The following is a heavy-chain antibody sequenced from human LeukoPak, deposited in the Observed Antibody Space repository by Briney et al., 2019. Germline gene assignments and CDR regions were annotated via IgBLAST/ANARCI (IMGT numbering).Heavy chain of an antibody. CDR1: GFTFTNAW. D-gene: IGHD3-10*01. CDR2: IKSKTNGGIT. J-gene: IGHJ4*02. CDR3: ATAQGGWFGELLAH. V-gene: IGHV3-15*01. Sequence: KPGGSLRLSCAASGFTFTNAWMTWVRQAPGKGLEWVGRIKSKTNGGITDYAAPVKGRFTISRDDSINTLYLQMSSLKTEDSALYYCATAQGGWFGELLAHWGQGARVTVSS.